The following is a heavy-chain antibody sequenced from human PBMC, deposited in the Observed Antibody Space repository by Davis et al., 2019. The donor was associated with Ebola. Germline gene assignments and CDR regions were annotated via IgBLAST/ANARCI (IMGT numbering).Heavy chain of an antibody. CDR3: ARGAYGDYVLNY. CDR1: GFTFSSYG. D-gene: IGHD4-17*01. CDR2: ISYDGSNK. J-gene: IGHJ4*02. V-gene: IGHV3-30*03. Sequence: GESLKISCAASGFTFSSYGMHWFLQAPDKALEGVAVISYDGSNKYYADSVKGRFTISRDNSKNTLYLQMNSLRAEDTAVSYCARGAYGDYVLNYWGQGTLVTVSS.